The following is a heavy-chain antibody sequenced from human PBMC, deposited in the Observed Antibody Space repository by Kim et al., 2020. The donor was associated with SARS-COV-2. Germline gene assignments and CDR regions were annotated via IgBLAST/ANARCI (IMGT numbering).Heavy chain of an antibody. CDR1: GYTFTSYA. V-gene: IGHV7-4-1*02. Sequence: ASVKVSCKASGYTFTSYAMNWVRQAPGQGLEWMGWINTNTGNPTYAQGFTGRFVFSLDTSVSTAYLQISSLKAEDTAVYYCARDPGVSTIFGVVIRNPNYYGMDVWCQGTTVTVSS. J-gene: IGHJ6*02. D-gene: IGHD3-3*01. CDR2: INTNTGNP. CDR3: ARDPGVSTIFGVVIRNPNYYGMDV.